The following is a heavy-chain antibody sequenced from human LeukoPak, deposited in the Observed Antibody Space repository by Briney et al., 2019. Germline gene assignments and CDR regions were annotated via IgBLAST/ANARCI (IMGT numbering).Heavy chain of an antibody. D-gene: IGHD6-13*01. V-gene: IGHV3-21*01. Sequence: GGSLRLSCAASGFTFSSYSMNWVRQAPGKGLEWVSSISSSSSYIYYADSVKGRFTISRDNAKNSLYLQMNSLRDDDTAVYYCGKGGQSSSWFWVDWGQGTLVTASS. CDR1: GFTFSSYS. CDR3: GKGGQSSSWFWVD. J-gene: IGHJ4*02. CDR2: ISSSSSYI.